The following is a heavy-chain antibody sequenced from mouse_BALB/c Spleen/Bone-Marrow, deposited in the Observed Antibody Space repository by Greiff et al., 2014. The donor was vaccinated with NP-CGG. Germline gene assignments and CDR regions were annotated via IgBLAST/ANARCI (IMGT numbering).Heavy chain of an antibody. V-gene: IGHV1-9*01. J-gene: IGHJ2*01. CDR3: AREDYYGSSYFDY. CDR1: GYTFSSYW. D-gene: IGHD1-1*01. CDR2: ILPGSGST. Sequence: QVHVKQSGAELMKPGASVKISCKATGYTFSSYWIEWVKQRPGHGLEWIGEILPGSGSTIYNEKFKGKATFTADTSSNTAYMQLCSLTSEDSAVYYCAREDYYGSSYFDYWGQGTTLTVSS.